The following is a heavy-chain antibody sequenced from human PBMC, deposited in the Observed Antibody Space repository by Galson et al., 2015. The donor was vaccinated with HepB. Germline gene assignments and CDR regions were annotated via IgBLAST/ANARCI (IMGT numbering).Heavy chain of an antibody. CDR3: AKGITIFGVVIGLCDY. J-gene: IGHJ4*02. V-gene: IGHV3-30*18. CDR2: ISYDGSNK. D-gene: IGHD3-3*01. Sequence: SLRLSCAASGFTFSSYGMHWVRQAPGKGLEWVAVISYDGSNKYYADSVKGRFTISRDSSKNTLYLQMNSLRAEDTAVYYCAKGITIFGVVIGLCDYWGQGTLVTVSS. CDR1: GFTFSSYG.